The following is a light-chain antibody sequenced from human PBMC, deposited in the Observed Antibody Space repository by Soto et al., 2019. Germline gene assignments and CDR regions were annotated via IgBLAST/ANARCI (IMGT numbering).Light chain of an antibody. J-gene: IGLJ3*02. V-gene: IGLV2-14*01. CDR3: SSYSSTSTPWV. CDR2: EVS. Sequence: QSALTQPASVSGSPGQSLTISCTGTSSDVGTYNFVSWYQQHPGKAPKLMIYEVSSRPSGVSNRFSGSKSGNTASLTISGLQAEDEADYYCSSYSSTSTPWVFGGGTKVTVL. CDR1: SSDVGTYNF.